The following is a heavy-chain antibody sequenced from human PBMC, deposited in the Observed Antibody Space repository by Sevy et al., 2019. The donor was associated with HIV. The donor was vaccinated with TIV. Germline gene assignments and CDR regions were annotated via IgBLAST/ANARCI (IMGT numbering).Heavy chain of an antibody. CDR2: INHSGST. Sequence: SETLSLTCAVYGGSFSGYYWSWIRQPPGKGLEWIGEINHSGSTNYNPSLKSRVTISVDTSKNQFSLKLSSVTTADTAVYYCAIVVVTMVQGVISNYYGMDVWGQGTTVTVSS. J-gene: IGHJ6*02. D-gene: IGHD3-10*01. CDR3: AIVVVTMVQGVISNYYGMDV. V-gene: IGHV4-34*01. CDR1: GGSFSGYY.